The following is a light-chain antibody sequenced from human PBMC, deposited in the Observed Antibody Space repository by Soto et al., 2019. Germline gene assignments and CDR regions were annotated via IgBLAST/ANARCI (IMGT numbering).Light chain of an antibody. V-gene: IGLV1-44*01. Sequence: VLTPPPSASETPGQRVTIACSGSSSNIGSNTVNWYQQLPGTAPKLLMFGNNQRPSGVPDRFSGSLLGDKAALTLSGVQAEDEAEYYCLLYSGGAPVFGGGTK. CDR3: LLYSGGAPV. J-gene: IGLJ3*02. CDR2: GNN. CDR1: SSNIGSNT.